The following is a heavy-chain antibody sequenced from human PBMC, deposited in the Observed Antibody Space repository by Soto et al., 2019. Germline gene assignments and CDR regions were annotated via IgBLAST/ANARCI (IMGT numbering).Heavy chain of an antibody. V-gene: IGHV3-9*01. CDR2: ISWNSGSI. CDR1: GFTFDDYA. Sequence: GGSLRLSCAASGFTFDDYAMHWVRQAPGKGLEWVSGISWNSGSIGYADSVKGRFTISRDNAKNSLYLQMNSLRAEDTALYYCAKGGPSSSSSGGEPTPYYYYYYMDVWGKGTTVTVSS. CDR3: AKGGPSSSSSGGEPTPYYYYYYMDV. D-gene: IGHD6-6*01. J-gene: IGHJ6*03.